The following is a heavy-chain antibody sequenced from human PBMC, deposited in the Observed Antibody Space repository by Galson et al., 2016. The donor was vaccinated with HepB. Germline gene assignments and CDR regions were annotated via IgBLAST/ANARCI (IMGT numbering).Heavy chain of an antibody. D-gene: IGHD2-15*01. CDR3: ARDSGYCNDFDCKGDAFDV. V-gene: IGHV1-46*01. CDR1: GYTFINYY. J-gene: IGHJ3*01. CDR2: GNPRTGST. Sequence: SVKVSCKASGYTFINYYMHWVRQAPGQGLEWMGIGNPRTGSTSYAQKFQDRVTVTRDTSTSTVYMELSSLRAEDTAVYYCARDSGYCNDFDCKGDAFDVWGQGTMVTVSS.